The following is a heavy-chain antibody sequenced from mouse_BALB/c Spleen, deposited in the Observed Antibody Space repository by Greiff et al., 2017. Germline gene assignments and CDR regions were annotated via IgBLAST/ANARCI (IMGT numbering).Heavy chain of an antibody. V-gene: IGHV1S137*01. Sequence: QVQLQQSGAELVRPGVSVKISCKGSGYTFTDYAMHWVKQSHAKSLEWIGVISTYYGDASYNQKFKGKATMTVDKSSSTAYMELARLTSEDSAIYYCARGGITERGDFDYWGQGTTLTVSS. D-gene: IGHD2-4*01. CDR3: ARGGITERGDFDY. CDR2: ISTYYGDA. CDR1: GYTFTDYA. J-gene: IGHJ2*01.